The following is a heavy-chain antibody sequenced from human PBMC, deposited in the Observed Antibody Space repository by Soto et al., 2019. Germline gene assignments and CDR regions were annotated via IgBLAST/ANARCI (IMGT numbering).Heavy chain of an antibody. D-gene: IGHD5-18*01. CDR3: ARDQSLYVDTAMVC. CDR1: GFTFSSYW. CDR2: INSDGSST. V-gene: IGHV3-74*01. J-gene: IGHJ4*02. Sequence: GGSLRLSCAASGFTFSSYWMHWVRQAPGKWLVWVSRINSDGSSTSYADSVKGRFTISRDNAKNTLYLQMNSLRAEDTAVYYCARDQSLYVDTAMVCWGQGXLVTVYS.